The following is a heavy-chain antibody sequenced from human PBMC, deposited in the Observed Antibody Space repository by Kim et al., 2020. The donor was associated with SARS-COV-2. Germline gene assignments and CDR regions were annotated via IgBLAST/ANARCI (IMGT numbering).Heavy chain of an antibody. CDR3: AKVQFYDSSGGDDY. V-gene: IGHV3-30*18. CDR2: ISYDGSNK. CDR1: GFTFSSYG. Sequence: GGSLRLSCAASGFTFSSYGMHWVRQAPGKGLEWVAVISYDGSNKYYADSVKGRFTISRDNSKNTLYLQMNSLRAEDTAVYYCAKVQFYDSSGGDDYWGQGTLVTVSS. D-gene: IGHD3-22*01. J-gene: IGHJ4*02.